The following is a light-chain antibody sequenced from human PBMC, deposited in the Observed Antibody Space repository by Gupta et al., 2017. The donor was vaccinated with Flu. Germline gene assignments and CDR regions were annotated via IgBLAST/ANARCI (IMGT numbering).Light chain of an antibody. J-gene: IGKJ4*01. V-gene: IGKV1-39*01. CDR1: QSISSY. Sequence: DTQMTQSPSSLSASVGDRVTITCRASQSISSYLNWYQQKPGKAPKLLIYAASSLQSGVPSRFSGSGSGTDFTLTISSLQPEDFATYYCQQSYSTPQLTFGGGTKVEIK. CDR2: AAS. CDR3: QQSYSTPQLT.